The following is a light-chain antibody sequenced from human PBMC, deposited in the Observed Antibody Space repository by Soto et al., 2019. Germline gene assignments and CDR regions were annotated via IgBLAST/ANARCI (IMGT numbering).Light chain of an antibody. J-gene: IGLJ1*01. CDR2: DDN. CDR1: NIGGKS. CDR3: QVWDSSTDHTV. Sequence: SYELTQPPSVSVAPGQTARLTCGGNNIGGKSVHWYQQKPGQAPVLVVYDDNDRPSGIPERFSGSNSGNTATLTISRVEAGDEADYYCQVWDSSTDHTVFATGTKLTVL. V-gene: IGLV3-21*02.